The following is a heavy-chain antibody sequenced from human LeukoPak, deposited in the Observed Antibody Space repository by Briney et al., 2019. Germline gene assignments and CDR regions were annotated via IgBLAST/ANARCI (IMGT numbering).Heavy chain of an antibody. CDR3: ARANLGDYYYMDV. CDR2: IYSGGST. CDR1: GFPVSGNY. V-gene: IGHV3-53*01. J-gene: IGHJ6*03. D-gene: IGHD4/OR15-4a*01. Sequence: PGGSLRLSCAASGFPVSGNYMSCVRQAPGKGLEWVSVIYSGGSTYYADSVKGRFTISRDNSKNTLYLQMNSLRAEDTAVYYCARANLGDYYYMDVWGKGTTVTVSS.